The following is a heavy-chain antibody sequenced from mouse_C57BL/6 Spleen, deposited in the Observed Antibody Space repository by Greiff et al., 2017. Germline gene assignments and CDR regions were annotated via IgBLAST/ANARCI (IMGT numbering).Heavy chain of an antibody. CDR2: INYDGSST. CDR3: ARDEGDYMAY. J-gene: IGHJ3*01. Sequence: EVKLMESEGGLVQPGSSMKLSCTASGFTFSDYYMVWVRQVPEKGLEWVANINYDGSSTYYLDSLKSRFIISRDNAKNILYLQMSSLKSEDTATYDCARDEGDYMAYWGKGTLVTVSA. V-gene: IGHV5-16*01. CDR1: GFTFSDYY. D-gene: IGHD2-12*01.